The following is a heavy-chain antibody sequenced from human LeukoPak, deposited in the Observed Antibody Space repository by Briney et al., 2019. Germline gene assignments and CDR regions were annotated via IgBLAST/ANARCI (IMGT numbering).Heavy chain of an antibody. J-gene: IGHJ4*02. D-gene: IGHD6-19*01. CDR1: GFSFSSYW. Sequence: GGSLRLSCTASGFSFSSYWMSWVRQAPGKGLEWVANIKQDGSDKYYVDSVKGRFTISRDNAKNSLYLQMNSLRAEDSALYYCARASAVAGTRDHWGQGTPVTVSS. CDR3: ARASAVAGTRDH. CDR2: IKQDGSDK. V-gene: IGHV3-7*01.